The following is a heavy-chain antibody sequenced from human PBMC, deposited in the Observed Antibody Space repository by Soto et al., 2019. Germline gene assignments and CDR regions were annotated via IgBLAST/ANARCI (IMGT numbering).Heavy chain of an antibody. J-gene: IGHJ5*02. D-gene: IGHD3-3*01. CDR2: ISSSGSTI. CDR3: ARLDYDFWSGPGGFDP. CDR1: GFTFSDYY. V-gene: IGHV3-11*01. Sequence: SLRLSCAASGFTFSDYYMSWIRQAPGKGLEWVSYISSSGSTIYYADSVKGRFTISRDNAKNSLYLQMNNLRAEDTAVYYCARLDYDFWSGPGGFDPWGQGTLVTVSS.